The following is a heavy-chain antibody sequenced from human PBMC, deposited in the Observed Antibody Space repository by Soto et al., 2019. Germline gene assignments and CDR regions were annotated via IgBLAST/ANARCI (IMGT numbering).Heavy chain of an antibody. CDR3: ARGSAYDSWFDP. CDR2: INPSGGSA. CDR1: GYTLTNYY. Sequence: ASVKVSCKASGYTLTNYYMFWVRQAPGQGLECMGIINPSGGSASYAQNFQGRVTMTRDTSTSTVYMELSSLRSEDTAVYYCARGSAYDSWFDPWGQGTLVTVSS. J-gene: IGHJ5*02. D-gene: IGHD5-12*01. V-gene: IGHV1-46*01.